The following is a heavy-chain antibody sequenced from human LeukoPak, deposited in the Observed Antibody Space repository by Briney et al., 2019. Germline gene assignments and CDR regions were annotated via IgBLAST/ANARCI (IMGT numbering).Heavy chain of an antibody. D-gene: IGHD5-18*01. CDR2: INHSGST. V-gene: IGHV4-34*01. CDR3: ARDTYNYGSSAYYFDY. J-gene: IGHJ4*02. Sequence: SETLSLTCAVYGGSFSGYYWSWIRQPPGKGLEWIGEINHSGSTNYNPSLKSRVTISVDTSKNQFSLKLRSVAAADTAVYYCARDTYNYGSSAYYFDYWGQGTLVTVSS. CDR1: GGSFSGYY.